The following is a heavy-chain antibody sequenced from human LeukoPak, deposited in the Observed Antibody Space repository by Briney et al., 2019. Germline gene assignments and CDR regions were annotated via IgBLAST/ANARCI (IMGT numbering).Heavy chain of an antibody. J-gene: IGHJ4*02. D-gene: IGHD4-17*01. CDR1: GFTFSSYS. CDR3: ARDYGDYVRYFDY. CDR2: ISSSSTI. Sequence: GGSLRLSCAASGFTFSSYSMTWVRQAPGKGLEWVSYISSSSTIYYADSVKGRFTISRDNAKNSLYLQMNSLRDEDTAVYYCARDYGDYVRYFDYWGQGTLVTVSS. V-gene: IGHV3-48*02.